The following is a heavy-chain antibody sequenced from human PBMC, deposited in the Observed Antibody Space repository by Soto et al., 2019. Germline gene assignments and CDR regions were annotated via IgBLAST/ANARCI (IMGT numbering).Heavy chain of an antibody. D-gene: IGHD3-22*01. Sequence: QVQLQESGPGLVKPSQTLSLTCTVSGGSISSGGYYWSWIHQHPGKGLEWIGYIYYSGSTYYNPSLKSRVTISVDTSKNQFSLKLSSVTAADTAVYYCARVNSYYYDSSGYLYYFDYWGQGTLVTVSS. CDR3: ARVNSYYYDSSGYLYYFDY. J-gene: IGHJ4*02. CDR2: IYYSGST. V-gene: IGHV4-31*03. CDR1: GGSISSGGYY.